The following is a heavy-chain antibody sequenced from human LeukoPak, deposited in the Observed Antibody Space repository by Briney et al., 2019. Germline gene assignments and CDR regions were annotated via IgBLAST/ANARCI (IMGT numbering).Heavy chain of an antibody. Sequence: GGSLRLSCAASGFTFSSYAMHWVRQAPGKGLEWVAVISYDGSNKYYADSVKGRFTISRDNSKNTLYLQMNSLRAEDTAVYYCAKHQQMVQGVPHAFDIWGQGTMVTVSS. CDR2: ISYDGSNK. CDR3: AKHQQMVQGVPHAFDI. V-gene: IGHV3-30-3*02. D-gene: IGHD3-10*01. CDR1: GFTFSSYA. J-gene: IGHJ3*02.